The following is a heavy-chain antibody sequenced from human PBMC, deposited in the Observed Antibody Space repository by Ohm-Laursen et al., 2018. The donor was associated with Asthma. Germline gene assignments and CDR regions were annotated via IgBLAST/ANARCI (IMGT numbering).Heavy chain of an antibody. V-gene: IGHV3-74*01. Sequence: SLRLSCSASGFTFSSYWMHWVRQAPGKGLVWVSRINSDGSSTSYADSVKGRFTISRDNAKNTLYLQMNSLRAEDTALYYCARIGPEWELPGREYSLIHWGQGTLVTVSS. CDR1: GFTFSSYW. CDR2: INSDGSST. D-gene: IGHD1-26*01. CDR3: ARIGPEWELPGREYSLIH. J-gene: IGHJ1*01.